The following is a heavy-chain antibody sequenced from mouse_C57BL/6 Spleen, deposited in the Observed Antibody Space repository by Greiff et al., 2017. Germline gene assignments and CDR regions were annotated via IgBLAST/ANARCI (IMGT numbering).Heavy chain of an antibody. CDR2: IRLKSDNYAT. Sequence: EVKVEESGGGLVQPGGSMQLSCVASGFTFSNSWMNWVRQSPEKGLEWVAQIRLKSDNYATHYAESVKGRFTISRDDSKSSVYLQMNNLRAEDTGIYYCTGLYDYDDAMDYWRQATSLTASS. CDR1: GFTFSNSW. J-gene: IGHJ4*01. D-gene: IGHD2-4*01. CDR3: TGLYDYDDAMDY. V-gene: IGHV6-3*01.